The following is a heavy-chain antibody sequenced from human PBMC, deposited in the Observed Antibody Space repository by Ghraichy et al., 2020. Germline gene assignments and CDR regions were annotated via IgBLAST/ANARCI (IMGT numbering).Heavy chain of an antibody. Sequence: GGSLRLSCAASGFTFSSYSMNWVRQAPGKGLEWVSSISSSSSYIYYADSVKGRFTISRDNAKNSLYLQMNSLRAEDTAVYYCARAGYCSGGSCYADYWAREPWSPSPQ. CDR2: ISSSSSYI. CDR3: ARAGYCSGGSCYADY. V-gene: IGHV3-21*01. J-gene: IGHJ4*02. D-gene: IGHD2-15*01. CDR1: GFTFSSYS.